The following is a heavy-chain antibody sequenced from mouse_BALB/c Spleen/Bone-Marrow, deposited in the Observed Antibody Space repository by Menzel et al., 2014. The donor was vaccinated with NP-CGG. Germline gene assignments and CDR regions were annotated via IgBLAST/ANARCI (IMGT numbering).Heavy chain of an antibody. CDR3: SRDYGGTAWFAY. J-gene: IGHJ3*01. Sequence: DVQLQESGAELVKPGASVKLSCTASGFKFKDTHMHWVKQRPEQGLEWIGRIDPASGDTKYDPKFQGKAATTGDTSSNTAYLQLSSLTSEDTAVYYCSRDYGGTAWFAYWGQGTLVTVSA. D-gene: IGHD1-1*01. V-gene: IGHV14-3*02. CDR2: IDPASGDT. CDR1: GFKFKDTH.